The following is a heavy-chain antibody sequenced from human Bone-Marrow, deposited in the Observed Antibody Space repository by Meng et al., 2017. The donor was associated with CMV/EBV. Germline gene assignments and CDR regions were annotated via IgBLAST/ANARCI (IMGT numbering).Heavy chain of an antibody. CDR2: ISAYNGNT. J-gene: IGHJ5*02. Sequence: ASVKVSCKASGYTFTSYGISWVRQAPGQGLEWMGWISAYNGNTNYAQKLQGRVTMTTDTSTSTAYMELRSLRSDDTAMYYCARDRGFLASNWFDPWGQATLVTVSS. V-gene: IGHV1-18*01. CDR1: GYTFTSYG. D-gene: IGHD5-12*01. CDR3: ARDRGFLASNWFDP.